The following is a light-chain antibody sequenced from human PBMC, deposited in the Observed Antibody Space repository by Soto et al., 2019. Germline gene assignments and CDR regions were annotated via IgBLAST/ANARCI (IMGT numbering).Light chain of an antibody. Sequence: QSVLTQPRSVSGSPGQSVTISGSGTSSDVGGYSYVSWYQQRPGKAPKLMIYDVITRPSGVPDRFSGSKSGNTASLTISGLQAEDEADYFCCSYAGSYTFVFGTGTKVTVL. CDR1: SSDVGGYSY. J-gene: IGLJ1*01. V-gene: IGLV2-11*01. CDR3: CSYAGSYTFV. CDR2: DVI.